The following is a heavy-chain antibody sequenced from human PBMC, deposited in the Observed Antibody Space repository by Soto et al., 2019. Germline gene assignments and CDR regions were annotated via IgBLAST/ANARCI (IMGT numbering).Heavy chain of an antibody. D-gene: IGHD2-15*01. CDR1: GGSFSGYY. Sequence: QVQLQQWGAGLLKPSETLSLTCAVYGGSFSGYYWSWIRQPPGKGLEWIGEINHSGSTNYNPSLKSRVTISVDTSKNQFSLKLSSVTAADTAVYYCARGASTVVPHLGYWYFDLWGRGTLVTVSS. J-gene: IGHJ2*01. V-gene: IGHV4-34*01. CDR3: ARGASTVVPHLGYWYFDL. CDR2: INHSGST.